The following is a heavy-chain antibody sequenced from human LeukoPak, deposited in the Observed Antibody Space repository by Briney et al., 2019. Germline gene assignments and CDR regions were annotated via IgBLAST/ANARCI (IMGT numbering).Heavy chain of an antibody. V-gene: IGHV1-46*01. CDR3: ARDQEGFDY. CDR2: IYPRDGST. CDR1: GYTFTSHY. Sequence: ASVTVSCTASGYTFTSHYIHWVRQAPGQGLEWMGMIYPRDGSTSYAQKFQGRVTVTRDTSTSTVHMELSGLRSEDTAVYYCARDQEGFDYWGQGTLVTVSS. J-gene: IGHJ4*02.